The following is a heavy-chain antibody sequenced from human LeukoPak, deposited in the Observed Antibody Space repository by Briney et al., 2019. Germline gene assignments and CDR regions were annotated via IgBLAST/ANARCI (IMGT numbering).Heavy chain of an antibody. J-gene: IGHJ4*02. V-gene: IGHV1-18*04. CDR2: ISAYNGNT. Sequence: GASVKVSCKASGYTFTSYGMSWVRQAPGQGLEWMGWISAYNGNTNYARKLQGRVTMTTDTSTSTAYMELRSLRSDDTAVYYCARRYSSGWYRYFDYWGQGTLVTVSS. D-gene: IGHD6-19*01. CDR3: ARRYSSGWYRYFDY. CDR1: GYTFTSYG.